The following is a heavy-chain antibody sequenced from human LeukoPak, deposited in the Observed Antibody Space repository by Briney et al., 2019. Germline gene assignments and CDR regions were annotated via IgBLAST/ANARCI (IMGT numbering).Heavy chain of an antibody. D-gene: IGHD6-19*01. CDR2: ISYDGSNK. J-gene: IGHJ4*02. V-gene: IGHV3-30*18. CDR3: AKDEGSGPERYYFDY. CDR1: GFTFSSYD. Sequence: GRSLRLSCAASGFTFSSYDMPWVRQAPGKGLEWVAVISYDGSNKYYADSVKGRFTISRDNSKNTLYLQMNSLRAEDTAVYYCAKDEGSGPERYYFDYWGQGTLVTVSS.